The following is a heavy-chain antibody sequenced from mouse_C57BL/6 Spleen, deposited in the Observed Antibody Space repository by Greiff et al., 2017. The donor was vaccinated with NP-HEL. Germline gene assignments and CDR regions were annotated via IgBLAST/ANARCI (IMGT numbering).Heavy chain of an antibody. CDR1: GYAFSSSW. V-gene: IGHV1-82*01. J-gene: IGHJ2*01. CDR2: IYPGDGDT. CDR3: ARRGDYYGSSYEDY. Sequence: VQLVESGPELVKPGASVKISCKASGYAFSSSWMNWVKQRPGKGLEWIGRIYPGDGDTNYNGKFKGKATLTADKSSSTAYMQLSSLTSEDSAVYFCARRGDYYGSSYEDYWGQGTTLTVSS. D-gene: IGHD1-1*01.